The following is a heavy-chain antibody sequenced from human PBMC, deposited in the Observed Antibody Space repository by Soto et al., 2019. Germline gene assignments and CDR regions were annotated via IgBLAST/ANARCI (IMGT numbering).Heavy chain of an antibody. V-gene: IGHV3-48*03. J-gene: IGHJ4*02. Sequence: EVQLVESGGGLAQPGGSLRLSCVASGFSFSDYEMNWVRQAPGKGLEWVADISSGGSTIHYADSVRGRFTVSRDNARNSLYLQMNTLSVEDTALYYCARDRAAGGYWGQGTLVTVSS. CDR3: ARDRAAGGY. D-gene: IGHD6-13*01. CDR1: GFSFSDYE. CDR2: ISSGGSTI.